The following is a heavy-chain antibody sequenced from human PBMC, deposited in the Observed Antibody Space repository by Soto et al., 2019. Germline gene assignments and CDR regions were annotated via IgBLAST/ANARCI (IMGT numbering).Heavy chain of an antibody. Sequence: GGSLRLSCAASGFTFSNYWMHWVRQAPGKGLVWVSRIKSDGSSTSYADSVKGRFTISRDNAKNTLYLQMNSLRAEDTAVYYCARELYGDYGDDYWGQGTLVTVSS. CDR3: ARELYGDYGDDY. CDR1: GFTFSNYW. V-gene: IGHV3-74*01. D-gene: IGHD4-17*01. CDR2: IKSDGSST. J-gene: IGHJ4*02.